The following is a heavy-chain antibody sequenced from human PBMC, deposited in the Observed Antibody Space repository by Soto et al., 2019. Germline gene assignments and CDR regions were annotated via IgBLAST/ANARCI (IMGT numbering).Heavy chain of an antibody. V-gene: IGHV3-23*01. J-gene: IGHJ4*02. CDR3: AKEWGVFSSGWIIDF. Sequence: GESLKISCAASGFTFSGYAMSWVRQAPGRGLEWVSSITNGGGGRTYSADSVRGRFSISRDNSKNTLYLQMNSLRAEDTAVYYCAKEWGVFSSGWIIDFWGQGTLVTVSS. D-gene: IGHD6-19*01. CDR1: GFTFSGYA. CDR2: ITNGGGGRT.